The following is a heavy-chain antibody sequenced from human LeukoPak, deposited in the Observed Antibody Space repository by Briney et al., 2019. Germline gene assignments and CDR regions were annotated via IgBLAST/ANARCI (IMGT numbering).Heavy chain of an antibody. CDR1: GFTFSSYA. Sequence: PGGSLRLSCAASGFTFSSYAMHWVRQAPGKGLEYVSAISSSGGSTFYADSVKGRFTISRDNSENTLFLQMDSLRAEDTAVYYCAVGRSTDAFDIWGQGTMVTVSS. CDR2: ISSSGGST. V-gene: IGHV3-64*02. D-gene: IGHD2-2*01. CDR3: AVGRSTDAFDI. J-gene: IGHJ3*02.